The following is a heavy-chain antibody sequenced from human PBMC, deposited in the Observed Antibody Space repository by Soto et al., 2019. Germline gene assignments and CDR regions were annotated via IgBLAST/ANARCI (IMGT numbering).Heavy chain of an antibody. CDR1: GYTFTGYY. CDR2: INPNSGGT. Sequence: ASVKVSCKASGYTFTGYYMHWVRQAPGQGLEWMGWINPNSGGTNYAQKFQGWVTMTRDTSISTAYMELSRLRSDDTAVYYCARDRPPRTGGVDYYYGMDVWGQGTTVTVSS. CDR3: ARDRPPRTGGVDYYYGMDV. D-gene: IGHD3-16*01. V-gene: IGHV1-2*04. J-gene: IGHJ6*02.